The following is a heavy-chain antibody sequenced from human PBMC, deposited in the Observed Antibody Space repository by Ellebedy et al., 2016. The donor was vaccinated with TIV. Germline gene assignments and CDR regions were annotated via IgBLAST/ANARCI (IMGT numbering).Heavy chain of an antibody. V-gene: IGHV3-48*04. J-gene: IGHJ5*02. CDR3: ARDKREGATLFDP. CDR1: GFTFTSYW. D-gene: IGHD1-26*01. Sequence: GGSLRLSCAASGFTFTSYWMSWVRQAPGKGLEWVSYISSSSSTIYYADSVKGRFTISRDNAKDSLYLQMNSLRAEDTAVYYCARDKREGATLFDPWGQGTLVTVSS. CDR2: ISSSSSTI.